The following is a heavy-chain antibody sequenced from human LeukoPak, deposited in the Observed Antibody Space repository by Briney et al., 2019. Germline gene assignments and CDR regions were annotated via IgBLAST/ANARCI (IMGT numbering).Heavy chain of an antibody. J-gene: IGHJ4*02. CDR1: GFTFSSSS. CDR3: AKGSGWYV. D-gene: IGHD6-19*01. CDR2: ISGSGGST. Sequence: PGGSLRLSCAASGFTFSSSSMSWVRQAPGKGLEWVSVISGSGGSTDYADSVKGRFTISRDNSKNTLYLQINSLRAEDKAVNYCAKGSGWYVWGQGTLVTVSS. V-gene: IGHV3-23*01.